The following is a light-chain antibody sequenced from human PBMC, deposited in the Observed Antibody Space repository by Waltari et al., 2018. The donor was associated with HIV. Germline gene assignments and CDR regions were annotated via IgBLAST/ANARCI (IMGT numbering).Light chain of an antibody. J-gene: IGLJ1*01. CDR3: VGWDASLSAYV. CDR2: KNI. CDR1: SSNIGNDN. V-gene: IGLV1-47*01. Sequence: QSVLTQPPSASGTPGQRVTISCSGSSSNIGNDNVYWYQQLPGTTPKLLIYKNIQRPSGVPDRFAGSKSVTSAYLAISGLRSEDEADYYCVGWDASLSAYVFGAGTKVTVL.